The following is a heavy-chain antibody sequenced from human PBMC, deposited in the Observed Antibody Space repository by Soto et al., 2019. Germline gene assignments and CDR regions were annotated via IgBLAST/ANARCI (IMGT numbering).Heavy chain of an antibody. Sequence: QVQLVESGGGVVQPGRSLRLSCAASGFIFSNFSMHWVRQAPGKGLEWVAVISSDGTNKYYADSVKGRFTISRDNSKNTLYVQMNSLRPEDTAVYYCVTELGGFEYWGQGTLLTVSS. V-gene: IGHV3-30-3*01. D-gene: IGHD3-16*01. J-gene: IGHJ4*02. CDR2: ISSDGTNK. CDR1: GFIFSNFS. CDR3: VTELGGFEY.